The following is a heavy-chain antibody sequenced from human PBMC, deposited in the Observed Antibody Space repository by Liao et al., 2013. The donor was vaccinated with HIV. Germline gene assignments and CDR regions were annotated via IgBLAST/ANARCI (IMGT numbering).Heavy chain of an antibody. V-gene: IGHV4-59*01. Sequence: QVQLQESGSGLVKPSETLSLICTVSGGSISGYYWSWIRQPSGKGLEWIGYIYYSGSTDYNPSLKSRVTISVDTSRNQFSLKLSSVTAADTGIYYCARARLPGRYYYYYMDVWGKGTTVTVSS. D-gene: IGHD6-25*01. CDR1: GGSISGYY. J-gene: IGHJ6*03. CDR3: ARARLPGRYYYYYMDV. CDR2: IYYSGST.